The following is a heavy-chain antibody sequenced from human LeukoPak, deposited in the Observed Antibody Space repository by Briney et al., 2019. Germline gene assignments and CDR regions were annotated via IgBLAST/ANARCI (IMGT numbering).Heavy chain of an antibody. V-gene: IGHV1-69*10. J-gene: IGHJ4*02. D-gene: IGHD2-21*02. Sequence: VQVSCKASGGTFSSYAISWVRQAPGQGLEWMGRIIPIFGIANYAQKFQGRVTITADKSTSTAYMELSSLRSEDTAVYYCARPLPYCGGDCYSLDYWGQGTLVTVSS. CDR1: GGTFSSYA. CDR2: IIPIFGIA. CDR3: ARPLPYCGGDCYSLDY.